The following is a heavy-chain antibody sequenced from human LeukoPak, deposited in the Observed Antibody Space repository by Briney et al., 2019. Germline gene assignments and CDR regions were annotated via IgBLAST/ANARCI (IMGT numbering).Heavy chain of an antibody. CDR3: AREPQTYYYDSIGGPFRWFDP. V-gene: IGHV4-59*12. Sequence: PSETLSLTCTVSGGSISNYYWSWIRQPPGKGLEWIGYIYYTGSTKYNPSLRSRVSISLDTSKKQFSLNLRSVTAADTAVYYCAREPQTYYYDSIGGPFRWFDPWGQGTLVTVSS. D-gene: IGHD3-22*01. J-gene: IGHJ5*02. CDR1: GGSISNYY. CDR2: IYYTGST.